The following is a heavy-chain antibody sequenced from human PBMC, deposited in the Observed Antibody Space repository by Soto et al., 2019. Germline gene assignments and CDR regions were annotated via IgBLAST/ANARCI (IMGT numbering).Heavy chain of an antibody. J-gene: IGHJ4*02. Sequence: PSETLSLTCTVSGGSVSSGSYYWSWIRQPPGKGLEWIGYIYYSGSTNYNPSLKSRVTISVDTSRNQFSLKLSSVTAADTAVYYCARESASAMVTLFDYWGQGTLVTVSS. CDR1: GGSVSSGSYY. D-gene: IGHD5-18*01. CDR2: IYYSGST. CDR3: ARESASAMVTLFDY. V-gene: IGHV4-61*01.